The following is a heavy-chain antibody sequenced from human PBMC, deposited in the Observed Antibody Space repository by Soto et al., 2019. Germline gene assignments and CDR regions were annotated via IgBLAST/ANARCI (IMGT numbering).Heavy chain of an antibody. D-gene: IGHD7-27*01. J-gene: IGHJ1*01. CDR2: SYYSGST. CDR3: ARGWGGYFQH. V-gene: IGHV4-59*01. CDR1: GGSISSYY. Sequence: QVQLQESGPGLVKPSETLSLTCTVSGGSISSYYWSWIRQPPGKGLEWIGYSYYSGSTNYNPSLKSRVTISVDTSKNQCSLTLSSVTAADTAVYYCARGWGGYFQHWGQGTLVTVSS.